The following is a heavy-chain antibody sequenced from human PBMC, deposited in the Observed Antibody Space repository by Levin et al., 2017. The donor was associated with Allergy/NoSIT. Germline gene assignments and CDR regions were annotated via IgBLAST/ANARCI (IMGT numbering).Heavy chain of an antibody. Sequence: GESLKISCAASGFTFSSYGMHWVRQAPGKGLEWVAVISYDGSNKYYADSVKGRFTISRDNSKNTLYLQMNSLRAEDTAVYYCAKVRSVKWELRYAFDIWGQGTMVTVSS. CDR1: GFTFSSYG. V-gene: IGHV3-30*18. CDR3: AKVRSVKWELRYAFDI. D-gene: IGHD1-26*01. J-gene: IGHJ3*02. CDR2: ISYDGSNK.